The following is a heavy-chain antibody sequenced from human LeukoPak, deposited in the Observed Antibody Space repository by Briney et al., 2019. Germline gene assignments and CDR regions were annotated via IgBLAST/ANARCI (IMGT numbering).Heavy chain of an antibody. J-gene: IGHJ4*02. Sequence: GGSLRLSCAASGFTFSSYAMSWVRQAPGKGLEWVSAISGSGGSTYYADSVRGRFTISRDNSKNTLYLQMNSLRAEDTAVYYCAKSSDYYDSSRFDYWGQGTLVTVSS. V-gene: IGHV3-23*01. D-gene: IGHD3-22*01. CDR1: GFTFSSYA. CDR3: AKSSDYYDSSRFDY. CDR2: ISGSGGST.